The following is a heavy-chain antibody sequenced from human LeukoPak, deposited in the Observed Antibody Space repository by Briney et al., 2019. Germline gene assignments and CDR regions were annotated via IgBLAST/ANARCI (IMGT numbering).Heavy chain of an antibody. Sequence: GGSLRLSCAASGFTFSSYAMSWVRQAPGKAPEWVSGISGSGGSTYSADSVKGRFTISRDNSKNTLYLQMNTLRAEDTAVYYCGRLLGDYWGQGTLVTVSS. J-gene: IGHJ4*02. D-gene: IGHD3-10*01. V-gene: IGHV3-23*01. CDR1: GFTFSSYA. CDR3: GRLLGDY. CDR2: ISGSGGST.